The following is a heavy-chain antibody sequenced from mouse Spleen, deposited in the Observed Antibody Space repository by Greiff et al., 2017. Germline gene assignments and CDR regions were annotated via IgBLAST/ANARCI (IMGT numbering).Heavy chain of an antibody. J-gene: IGHJ3*01. CDR3: ARLSSLFAY. Sequence: QVQLQQSGAELARPGASVKMSCKASGYTFTSYTMHRVKQRPGQGLEWIGYINPSSGYTNYNQKFKDKATLTADKSSSTAYMQLSSLTSEDSAVYYCARLSSLFAYWGQGTLVTVSA. CDR2: INPSSGYT. V-gene: IGHV1-4*01. CDR1: GYTFTSYT.